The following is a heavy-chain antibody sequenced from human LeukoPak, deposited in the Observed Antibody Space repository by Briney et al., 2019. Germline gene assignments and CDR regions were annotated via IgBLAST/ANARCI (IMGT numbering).Heavy chain of an antibody. CDR3: AGGIQWLLQPWGAFDI. CDR1: GFTFSSYE. D-gene: IGHD6-19*01. J-gene: IGHJ3*02. V-gene: IGHV3-48*03. CDR2: ICSSGSTV. Sequence: GGSLRLSCAASGFTFSSYEMNWVRQAPGKGLEWVSYICSSGSTVYYADSVKGRFTSSRDNAKNSLYLQMNSLRAEDTAVYYCAGGIQWLLQPWGAFDIWGQGTMVTVSS.